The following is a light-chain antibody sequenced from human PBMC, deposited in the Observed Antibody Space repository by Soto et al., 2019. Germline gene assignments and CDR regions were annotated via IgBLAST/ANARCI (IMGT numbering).Light chain of an antibody. CDR2: EVR. CDR1: MRDIGAYNL. V-gene: IGLV2-14*03. CDR3: SSFTSKSTLI. Sequence: QSALTQPASVSGSPGQSITISCAGTMRDIGAYNLVSWYQQHPGKAPELIIYEVRNRPSGISFRFSGSKSGNTASLTISGLQAEDEADYYCSSFTSKSTLIFGGGTKLTVL. J-gene: IGLJ2*01.